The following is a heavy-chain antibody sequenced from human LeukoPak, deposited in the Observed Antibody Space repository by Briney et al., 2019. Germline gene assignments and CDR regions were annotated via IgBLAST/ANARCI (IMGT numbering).Heavy chain of an antibody. CDR2: ISSSGSTI. Sequence: GGSLGLSCAASGFTFSSYEMNWVRQAPGKGLEWVSYISSSGSTIYYADSVKGRFTISRDNAKNSPYLQMNSLRAEDTAVYYCARVNTIFGVVIPDYWGQGTLVTVSS. D-gene: IGHD3-3*01. CDR3: ARVNTIFGVVIPDY. CDR1: GFTFSSYE. J-gene: IGHJ4*02. V-gene: IGHV3-48*03.